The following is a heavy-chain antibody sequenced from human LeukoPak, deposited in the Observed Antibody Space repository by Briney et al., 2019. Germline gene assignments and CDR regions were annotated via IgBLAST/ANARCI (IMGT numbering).Heavy chain of an antibody. D-gene: IGHD3-3*01. V-gene: IGHV3-23*01. Sequence: GGSLGFSCAASGFTFSTFAMNWVRQAPGKGLEWVSGISAGGVTTYYAESVKGRFTISRDNSKNTLSLQMNTLTTEDTAVYYCAKDIGGAVFGVGAVWGQGALVIVSS. CDR2: ISAGGVTT. J-gene: IGHJ4*02. CDR3: AKDIGGAVFGVGAV. CDR1: GFTFSTFA.